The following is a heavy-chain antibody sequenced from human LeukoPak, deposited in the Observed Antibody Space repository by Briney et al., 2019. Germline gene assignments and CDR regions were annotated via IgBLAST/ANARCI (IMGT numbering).Heavy chain of an antibody. J-gene: IGHJ4*02. V-gene: IGHV4-34*01. CDR2: IYYSGST. CDR3: ARQGQLVPYYFDY. Sequence: SETLSLTCAVYGGSFSGYYWSWIRQPPGKGLEWIGSIYYSGSTYYNPSLKSRVTISVDTSKNQFSLKLSSVTAADTAVYYCARQGQLVPYYFDYWGQGTLVTVSS. CDR1: GGSFSGYY. D-gene: IGHD6-6*01.